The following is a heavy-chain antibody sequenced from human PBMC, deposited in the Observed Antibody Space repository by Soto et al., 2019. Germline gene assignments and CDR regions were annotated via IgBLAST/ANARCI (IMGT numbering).Heavy chain of an antibody. D-gene: IGHD2-15*01. J-gene: IGHJ3*02. CDR3: ARGGAVAATPSAFDI. CDR2: INPNSGGT. V-gene: IGHV1-2*04. CDR1: GYTFTGYY. Sequence: GASVKVSCKASGYTFTGYYMHWVRQAPGQGLEWMGWINPNSGGTNYAQKFQGWVTMTRDTSISTAYMELSRLRSDDTAVYYCARGGAVAATPSAFDIWGQGTMVTVSS.